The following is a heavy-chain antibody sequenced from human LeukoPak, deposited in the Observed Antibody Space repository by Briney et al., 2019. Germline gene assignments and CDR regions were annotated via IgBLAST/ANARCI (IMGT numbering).Heavy chain of an antibody. Sequence: GGSLRLSCAASSSYAMSWVRQAPGRGLEWVSAITSSSYNTYYADSVKGRFTISRDNSKNTLYLQLNGLRVEDTAVYYCAKSNGYFEYWGQGTLVPVSS. CDR1: SSYA. CDR2: ITSSSYNT. CDR3: AKSNGYFEY. D-gene: IGHD3-22*01. V-gene: IGHV3-23*01. J-gene: IGHJ4*02.